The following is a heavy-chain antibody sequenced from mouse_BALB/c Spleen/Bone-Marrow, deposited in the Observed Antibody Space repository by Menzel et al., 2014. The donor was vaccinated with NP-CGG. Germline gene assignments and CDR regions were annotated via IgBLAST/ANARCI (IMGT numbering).Heavy chain of an antibody. D-gene: IGHD1-1*01. J-gene: IGHJ3*01. Sequence: EAQLVESGGGLVKPGGSLKLSCAASGFAFSSHDMSWVRQTPEKRLEWVAYISSGGGSTYYSDTVKGRFTISRDNAKNTLYLQMSSLKSEDTAMYYCVRQGAVAATRGFAYWGQGTLVTVSA. CDR3: VRQGAVAATRGFAY. CDR1: GFAFSSHD. CDR2: ISSGGGST. V-gene: IGHV5-12-1*01.